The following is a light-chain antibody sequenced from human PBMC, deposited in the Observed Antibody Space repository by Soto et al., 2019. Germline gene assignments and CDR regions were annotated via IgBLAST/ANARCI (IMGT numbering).Light chain of an antibody. CDR2: AAS. J-gene: IGKJ4*01. CDR1: QGIGNF. Sequence: DIEMTQSPSSLSASVGDRVTISCRASQGIGNFLAWYQHKQGNVPKLLIYAASTLQSGGPSRFSGSGSGTDFTLTISDLQPDDVATYFCHRYNSFPLTFGGGTRVEIK. V-gene: IGKV1-27*01. CDR3: HRYNSFPLT.